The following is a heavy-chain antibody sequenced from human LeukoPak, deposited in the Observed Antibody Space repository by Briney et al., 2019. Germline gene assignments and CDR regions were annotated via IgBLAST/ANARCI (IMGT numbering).Heavy chain of an antibody. J-gene: IGHJ4*02. Sequence: SETLSLTCTVSGGSISNYHWNWIRQPAGKGLEWIGRISTSGSTKYNPSLKSRVIVSVNTSKNQFSLKLSSVTAADTAVYYCARAAGRDTTSGLDIDYWGQGTLVTVSS. V-gene: IGHV4-4*07. D-gene: IGHD1-26*01. CDR2: ISTSGST. CDR1: GGSISNYH. CDR3: ARAAGRDTTSGLDIDY.